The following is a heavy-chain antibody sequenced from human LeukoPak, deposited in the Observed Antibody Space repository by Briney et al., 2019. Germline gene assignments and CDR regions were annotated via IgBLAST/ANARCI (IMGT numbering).Heavy chain of an antibody. Sequence: GASVTVSFTSSVYTFTTYYMHWVRQAPGQGLEWMGWINPNSGGTNYAQKFQGRVTMTRDTSISTAYMELSRLKSDDTAVYYCARQRRFGELLPTDWGQGTLVTVSS. CDR3: ARQRRFGELLPTD. D-gene: IGHD3-10*01. J-gene: IGHJ4*02. CDR2: INPNSGGT. CDR1: VYTFTTYY. V-gene: IGHV1-2*02.